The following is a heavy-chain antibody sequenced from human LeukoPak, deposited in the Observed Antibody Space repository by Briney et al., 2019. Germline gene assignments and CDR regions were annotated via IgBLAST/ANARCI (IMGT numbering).Heavy chain of an antibody. CDR2: ISSSSTYI. D-gene: IGHD3-10*01. V-gene: IGHV3-21*01. J-gene: IGHJ4*02. CDR3: ARDGFSYGPGAAMGY. Sequence: GGSLRLSCAASGLTFRGYNMNWVRQAPGKGLEWVSAISSSSTYIYYADPVKGRFTISRDNAKNSLYLQMNSLRGEDTAVYYCARDGFSYGPGAAMGYWGQGTLVTVSS. CDR1: GLTFRGYN.